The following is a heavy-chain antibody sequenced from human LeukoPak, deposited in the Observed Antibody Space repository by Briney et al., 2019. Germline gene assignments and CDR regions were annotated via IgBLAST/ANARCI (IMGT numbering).Heavy chain of an antibody. CDR1: GFTFSSYA. CDR3: ARVGIVGATGGFDY. CDR2: ISGTSTYI. V-gene: IGHV3-21*01. D-gene: IGHD1-26*01. Sequence: GGSLRLSCAASGFTFSSYAMSWVRQAPGKGLEWVSSISGTSTYIYYADSVKGRFTISRDNAKNSLFLQMNSLRAEDTAVYYCARVGIVGATGGFDYWGQGTLVTVSS. J-gene: IGHJ4*02.